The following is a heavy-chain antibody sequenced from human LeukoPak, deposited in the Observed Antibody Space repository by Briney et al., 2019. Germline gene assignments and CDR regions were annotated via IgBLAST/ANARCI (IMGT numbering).Heavy chain of an antibody. CDR3: ASRYCSGGSCSYFDY. D-gene: IGHD2-15*01. J-gene: IGHJ4*02. CDR2: INPNSGGT. Sequence: ASVKVSCKASGYTFTGYYMHWVRQAPGQGLEWMGWINPNSGGTNYAQKFQGRVTMTRDTSISTAYMELSRLRSDDTAVYYCASRYCSGGSCSYFDYWGQGTLVTVFS. CDR1: GYTFTGYY. V-gene: IGHV1-2*02.